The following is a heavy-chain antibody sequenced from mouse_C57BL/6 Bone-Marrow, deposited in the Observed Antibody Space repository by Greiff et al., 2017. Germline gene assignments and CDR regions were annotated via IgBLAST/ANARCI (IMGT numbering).Heavy chain of an antibody. J-gene: IGHJ2*01. V-gene: IGHV1-81*01. CDR3: ARESIYYDYDGGGY. CDR2: IYPRSGNT. CDR1: GYTFTSYG. D-gene: IGHD2-4*01. Sequence: QVHVKQSGAELARPGASVKLSCKASGYTFTSYGISWVKQRTGQGLEWIGEIYPRSGNTYYNEKFKCKATLTADKSSSTAYMELRSLTSEDAAVYFCARESIYYDYDGGGYWGQGTTLTVSS.